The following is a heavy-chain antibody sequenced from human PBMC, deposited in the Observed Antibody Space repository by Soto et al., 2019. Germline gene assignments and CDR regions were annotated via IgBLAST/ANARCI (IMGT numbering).Heavy chain of an antibody. Sequence: GGSLRLSCAASGFTFSSYDMHWVRQAPGKGLGWVAVIWYDGSNKYYADSVKGRFTISRDNSKNTLYLQMNSLRAEDTAVYYCVRDWAGRYYDSTGLLYWGQGTLVTVSS. V-gene: IGHV3-33*01. J-gene: IGHJ4*02. CDR1: GFTFSSYD. CDR3: VRDWAGRYYDSTGLLY. CDR2: IWYDGSNK. D-gene: IGHD3-22*01.